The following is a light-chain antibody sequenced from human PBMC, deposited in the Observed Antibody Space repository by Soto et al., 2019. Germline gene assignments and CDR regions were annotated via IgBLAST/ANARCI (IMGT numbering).Light chain of an antibody. CDR3: SSYARRNNLL. CDR2: EVT. Sequence: QSALTQPPSASGSPGQSVTISCTGTCSDIGDYDYVSWYQQHPGKAPKLIIYEVTKRPSGVPDRFSGSKSGNSASLTVSGLQAEDEGDYFCSSYARRNNLLFGGGTKLTVL. J-gene: IGLJ2*01. CDR1: CSDIGDYDY. V-gene: IGLV2-8*01.